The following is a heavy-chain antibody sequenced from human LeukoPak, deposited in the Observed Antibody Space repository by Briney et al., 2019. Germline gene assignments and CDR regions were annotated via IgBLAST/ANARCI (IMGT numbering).Heavy chain of an antibody. CDR2: INHSGST. J-gene: IGHJ6*03. CDR3: ARVSSYYYDSSGYYSVYYYYYYMDV. CDR1: GASISSYY. V-gene: IGHV4-34*01. D-gene: IGHD3-22*01. Sequence: SETLSLTCTVSGASISSYYWSWIRQPPGKGLEWIGEINHSGSTNYNPSLKSRVTISVDTSKNQFSLKLSSVTAADTAVYYCARVSSYYYDSSGYYSVYYYYYYMDVWGKGTTVTVSS.